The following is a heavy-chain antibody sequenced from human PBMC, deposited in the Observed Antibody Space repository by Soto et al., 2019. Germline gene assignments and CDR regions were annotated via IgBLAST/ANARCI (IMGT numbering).Heavy chain of an antibody. V-gene: IGHV3-30*18. D-gene: IGHD3-10*01. CDR2: ISYDGSNK. CDR3: AKDDYYGSGSYYQAVDY. J-gene: IGHJ4*02. CDR1: GFTFSSYG. Sequence: LRLSCAASGFTFSSYGMHWVRQAPGKGLEWVAVISYDGSNKYYADSVKGRFTISRDNSKNALYLQMNSLRAEDTAVYYCAKDDYYGSGSYYQAVDYWGQGTLVTVSS.